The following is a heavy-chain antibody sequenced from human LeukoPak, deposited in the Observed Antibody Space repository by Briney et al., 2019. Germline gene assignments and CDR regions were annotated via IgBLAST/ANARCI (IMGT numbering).Heavy chain of an antibody. CDR3: AKASITMVRGVIIRYYFDY. CDR1: GFTFSSYA. D-gene: IGHD3-10*01. V-gene: IGHV3-23*01. J-gene: IGHJ4*02. Sequence: PGGSLRLSCAASGFTFSSYAMSWVRQAPGKGLEWVSAISGSGGSTYYADSVKDRFTISRDNSKNTLYLHMNSLRAEDTAVYYCAKASITMVRGVIIRYYFDYWGQGTLVTVSS. CDR2: ISGSGGST.